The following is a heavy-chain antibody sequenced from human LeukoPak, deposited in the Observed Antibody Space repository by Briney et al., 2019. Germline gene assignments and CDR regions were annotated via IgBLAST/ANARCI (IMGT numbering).Heavy chain of an antibody. D-gene: IGHD3-9*01. CDR1: GYTFTSYA. Sequence: ASVEVSCKASGYTFTSYAMHWVRQAPGQRLEWMGWINAGNGNTKYSQKFQGRVTITRDTSASTAYMELSSLRSEDTAVYYCARATYYDILTGPYYYYGMDVWGQGTTVTVSS. J-gene: IGHJ6*02. V-gene: IGHV1-3*01. CDR2: INAGNGNT. CDR3: ARATYYDILTGPYYYYGMDV.